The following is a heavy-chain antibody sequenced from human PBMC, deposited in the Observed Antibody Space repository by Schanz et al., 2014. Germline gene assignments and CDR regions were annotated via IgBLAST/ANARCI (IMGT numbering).Heavy chain of an antibody. CDR1: AFIFRSYS. CDR2: IKQDGSEK. D-gene: IGHD6-13*01. J-gene: IGHJ4*02. V-gene: IGHV3-7*03. CDR3: ASSGAGYSSSWDFDY. Sequence: EGQLVESGGGLVQPGGSLRLSCAASAFIFRSYSMHWVRQAPGKGLEWVANIKQDGSEKYYVDSVKGRFTISRDNAKNSLYLQMNSLTAEDTAVYYCASSGAGYSSSWDFDYWGQGTLVTVSS.